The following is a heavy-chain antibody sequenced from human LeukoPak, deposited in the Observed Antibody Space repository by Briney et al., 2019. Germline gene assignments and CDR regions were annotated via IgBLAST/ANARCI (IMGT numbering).Heavy chain of an antibody. CDR2: ISGSGGST. CDR3: AKLGSYGDYGGGYFDY. Sequence: GGSLRLSCAASGFTFSSYWMSWVRQAPGKGLEWVSAISGSGGSTYYADSVKGRFTISRDNSKNTLYLQMNSLRAEDTAVYYCAKLGSYGDYGGGYFDYWGQGTLVTVSS. V-gene: IGHV3-23*01. J-gene: IGHJ4*02. CDR1: GFTFSSYW. D-gene: IGHD4-17*01.